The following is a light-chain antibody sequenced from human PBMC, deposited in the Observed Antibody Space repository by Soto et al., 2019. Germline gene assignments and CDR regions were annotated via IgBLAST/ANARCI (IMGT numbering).Light chain of an antibody. CDR3: QRYNNWPLT. CDR2: DTS. Sequence: PGERATLSCRASQSVGTFFAWYQQKPGQAPRLLIYDTSTRATGVPARFSGSRSGTEFTLTINSLQSEDFAVYYCQRYNNWPLTFGGGTKVDIK. J-gene: IGKJ4*01. CDR1: QSVGTF. V-gene: IGKV3-15*01.